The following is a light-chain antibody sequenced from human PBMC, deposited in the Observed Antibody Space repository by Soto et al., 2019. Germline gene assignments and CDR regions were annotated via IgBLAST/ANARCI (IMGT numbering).Light chain of an antibody. CDR3: QQSYSTPYT. Sequence: DIQMTQSPSSLSVSVGDRVTITCRASQSNSNFLHWYQQAPGKAPKLLIYASSNLQSGVPSRFNGSVSGTDFSLTISSLQPEDFATYCCQQSYSTPYTFGQGTKLEIE. CDR1: QSNSNF. J-gene: IGKJ2*01. V-gene: IGKV1-39*01. CDR2: ASS.